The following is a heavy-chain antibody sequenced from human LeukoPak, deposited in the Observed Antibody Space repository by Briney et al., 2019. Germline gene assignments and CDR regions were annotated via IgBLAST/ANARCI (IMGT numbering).Heavy chain of an antibody. V-gene: IGHV6-1*01. CDR3: ARDSGSYSTSYRFDS. Sequence: SQTLSLTCAISGDSVSSNSAAWNWIRQSPSRGLEWLGRTYYKSKWFNDYSVSLKSRITINPDTSENQFSLQLNSVTPEDTAVYYCARDSGSYSTSYRFDSWGQGTLVTVSS. J-gene: IGHJ4*02. D-gene: IGHD6-6*01. CDR1: GDSVSSNSAA. CDR2: TYYKSKWFN.